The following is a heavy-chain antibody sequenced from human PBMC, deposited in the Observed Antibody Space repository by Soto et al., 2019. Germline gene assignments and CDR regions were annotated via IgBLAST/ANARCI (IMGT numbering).Heavy chain of an antibody. V-gene: IGHV1-69*02. CDR2: IIPILGIA. J-gene: IGHJ6*02. CDR3: ASSCYGDQNSYYYGMDV. CDR1: GGTFSSYT. D-gene: IGHD4-17*01. Sequence: QVQLVQSGAEVKKPGSSVKVSCKASGGTFSSYTISWVRQAPGQGLEWMGRIIPILGIANYAQKFQGRVTITADKSTSTAYMELSSLRSEDTAVYYCASSCYGDQNSYYYGMDVWGQGTTVTVSS.